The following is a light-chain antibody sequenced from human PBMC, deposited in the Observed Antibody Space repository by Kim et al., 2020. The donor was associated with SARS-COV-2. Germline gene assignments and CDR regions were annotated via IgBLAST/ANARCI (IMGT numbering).Light chain of an antibody. CDR3: SSYTSSNTLL. Sequence: GHALTIFCTGPISDVGDYKPLSWYQQHPGKVPKLIIYEVYKRPPGVSIRFSGSQSGNTASLTISRLQADDEADYYCSSYTSSNTLLVGGGTQLTVL. V-gene: IGLV2-14*01. J-gene: IGLJ2*01. CDR2: EVY. CDR1: ISDVGDYKP.